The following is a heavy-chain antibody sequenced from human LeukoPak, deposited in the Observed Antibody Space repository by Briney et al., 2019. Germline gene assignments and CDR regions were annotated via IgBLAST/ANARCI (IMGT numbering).Heavy chain of an antibody. Sequence: PGGSLRLSCAVSGITLSNYGMSWVRQAPGKGLEWVAGISDRGSRTNYADSVKGRFTISRDNSRDTLYLQMSSLRAEDTAVYYCAKDVFDISWYVAFETWGQGTMVTVSS. V-gene: IGHV3-23*01. D-gene: IGHD6-13*01. CDR2: ISDRGSRT. CDR1: GITLSNYG. CDR3: AKDVFDISWYVAFET. J-gene: IGHJ3*02.